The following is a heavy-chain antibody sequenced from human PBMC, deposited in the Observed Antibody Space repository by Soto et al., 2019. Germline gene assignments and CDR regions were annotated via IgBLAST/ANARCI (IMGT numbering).Heavy chain of an antibody. Sequence: GGSLRLSCAASGFTFSSYAMTWVRQTPGKGLEWVSFIDSSAATFYVDSVKGRFTISRDNSKSTVYLQMNSLRVEDSAIYYCAKARRVGTSSHFDFWGQGTLVTVSS. V-gene: IGHV3-23*05. J-gene: IGHJ4*02. D-gene: IGHD2-2*01. CDR3: AKARRVGTSSHFDF. CDR2: IDSSAAT. CDR1: GFTFSSYA.